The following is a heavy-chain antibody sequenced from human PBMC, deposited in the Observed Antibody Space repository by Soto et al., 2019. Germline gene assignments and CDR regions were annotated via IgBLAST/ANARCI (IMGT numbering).Heavy chain of an antibody. Sequence: ASVKVSCKASGYTFTSYAMHWVRQAPGQRLEWMGWINAGNGNTKYSQKFQGRVTITRDTSASTAYMELSSLRSEDTAVYYCAREGYDFHYYYYYMDVWGKGTTVIVSS. D-gene: IGHD5-12*01. V-gene: IGHV1-3*01. J-gene: IGHJ6*03. CDR2: INAGNGNT. CDR3: AREGYDFHYYYYYMDV. CDR1: GYTFTSYA.